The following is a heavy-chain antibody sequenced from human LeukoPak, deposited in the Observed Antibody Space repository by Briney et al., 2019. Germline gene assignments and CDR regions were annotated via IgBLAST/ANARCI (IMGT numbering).Heavy chain of an antibody. J-gene: IGHJ5*02. CDR1: GYTFTTYD. D-gene: IGHD3-22*01. Sequence: ASVTVSCTASGYTFTTYDINWVRQAPGQGLEWMGWMNSISGNTGYAQKFQGRVTMTRDTSISTAYMELSSLRSEDTAVYYCARAMFYYDSSGYYAWFHPWGQGTLVTVSS. CDR3: ARAMFYYDSSGYYAWFHP. CDR2: MNSISGNT. V-gene: IGHV1-8*01.